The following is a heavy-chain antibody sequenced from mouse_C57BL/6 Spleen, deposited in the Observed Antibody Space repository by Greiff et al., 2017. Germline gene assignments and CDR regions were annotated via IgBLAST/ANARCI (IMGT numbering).Heavy chain of an antibody. CDR2: LDPAVSYP. CDR3: ARVQYSSGYFDG. J-gene: IGHJ1*03. CDR1: GYTFTSYW. D-gene: IGHD2-12*01. V-gene: IGHV1-59*01. Sequence: QVQLQQSGAELVRPGTSVKLSCKASGYTFTSYWMHWVKQQPGQGLEWIGVLDPAVSYPNSTQKFKGKATLTVDTSSSTAYRQLSSLTSADSAVYYCARVQYSSGYFDGWGTGTTVTVAS.